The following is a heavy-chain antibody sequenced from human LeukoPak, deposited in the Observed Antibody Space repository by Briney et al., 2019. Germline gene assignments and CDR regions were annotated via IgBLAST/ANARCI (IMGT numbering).Heavy chain of an antibody. V-gene: IGHV3-64*01. CDR2: ISSNGGST. J-gene: IGHJ4*02. CDR3: AKGPGGYYDSSGYEYYFDY. CDR1: GFTFSSYA. Sequence: GGSLRLSCAASGFTFSSYAMHWVRQAPGKGLEYVSAISSNGGSTYYANSVKGRFTISRDNSKNTLYLQMNSLRAEDTAVYYCAKGPGGYYDSSGYEYYFDYWGQGTLVTVSS. D-gene: IGHD3-22*01.